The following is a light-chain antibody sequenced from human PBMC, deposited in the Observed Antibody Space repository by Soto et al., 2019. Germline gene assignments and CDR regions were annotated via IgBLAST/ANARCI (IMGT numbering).Light chain of an antibody. Sequence: QSVLTQPPSVSAAPGQKVTISCSGSSSNIGHNYVSWYQQLPGTAPKLLIYDNNKRPSGIPDRFSGSKSGTSATLGITGLQTGDEADCYCGTWDSSLRAVVFGGGTKLTVL. CDR2: DNN. J-gene: IGLJ2*01. CDR1: SSNIGHNY. V-gene: IGLV1-51*01. CDR3: GTWDSSLRAVV.